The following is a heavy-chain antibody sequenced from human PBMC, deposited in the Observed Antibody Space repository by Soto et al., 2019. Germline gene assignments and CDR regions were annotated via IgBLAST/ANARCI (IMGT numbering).Heavy chain of an antibody. D-gene: IGHD3-22*01. CDR1: GFTFANAW. Sequence: EVQVVESGGGLVKPGGSLRLSCAASGFTFANAWLSWVRQAPGKGLEWVARIKSKTDGVTTDYAAPVKGRFIISRDDSKPTPYLQDSTLRTKDTAVYSGSTSTKHSDNTRDRGYFDVSGRGRLVTVSS. CDR2: IKSKTDGVTT. V-gene: IGHV3-15*01. CDR3: STSTKHSDNTRDRGYFDV. J-gene: IGHJ2*01.